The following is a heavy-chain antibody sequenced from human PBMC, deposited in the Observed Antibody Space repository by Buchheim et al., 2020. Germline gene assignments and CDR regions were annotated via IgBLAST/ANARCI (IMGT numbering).Heavy chain of an antibody. CDR2: ISSSSSTI. Sequence: EVQLVESGGGLVQPGGSLRLSCAASGFTFSSYSMNWVRQAPGKGLEWVSYISSSSSTIYYADSVKGRFTISRDNATNSLYLPMNSLRAEDTAVYYCARDRNTEYYDSSGLDYWGQGTL. J-gene: IGHJ4*02. V-gene: IGHV3-48*01. CDR3: ARDRNTEYYDSSGLDY. CDR1: GFTFSSYS. D-gene: IGHD3-22*01.